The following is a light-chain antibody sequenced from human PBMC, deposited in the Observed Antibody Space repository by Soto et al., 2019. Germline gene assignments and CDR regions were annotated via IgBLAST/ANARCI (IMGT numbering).Light chain of an antibody. CDR2: AAS. V-gene: IGKV1-39*01. CDR3: QQTYTSPIT. Sequence: DLQMTQSPSSLSASVRDRVTITCRASQSIGSNLNWYQQNPGKAPKLLVYAASSLPRGVPLRFSARGSGTDFSLTIYSLQPEDFATYYCQQTYTSPITFGQGTGLEI. CDR1: QSIGSN. J-gene: IGKJ5*01.